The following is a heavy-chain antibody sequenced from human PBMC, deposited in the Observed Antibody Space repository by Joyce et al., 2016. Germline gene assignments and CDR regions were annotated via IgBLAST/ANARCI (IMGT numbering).Heavy chain of an antibody. Sequence: QLQLQESGPGLVKPSETLSLTCTVSGDSISSDAYYWGWIRQPPGKGLEWIGYIFYDGSTYSSPSLRSRVTISVDTSRKHFSLGLTSVTAADTAVYFCARQPSWGMGPVDYWGQGTLVIVSS. CDR2: IFYDGST. CDR3: ARQPSWGMGPVDY. D-gene: IGHD3-16*01. CDR1: GDSISSDAYY. J-gene: IGHJ4*02. V-gene: IGHV4-39*01.